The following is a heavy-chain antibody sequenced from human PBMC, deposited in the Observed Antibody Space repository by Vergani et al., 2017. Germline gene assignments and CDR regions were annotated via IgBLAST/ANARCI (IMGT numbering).Heavy chain of an antibody. J-gene: IGHJ6*02. CDR3: ARDPDIVVVPAAPYYYYYYGMDV. CDR2: ISAYNGNT. D-gene: IGHD2-2*01. V-gene: IGHV1-18*04. CDR1: GYTFTSYG. Sequence: QVQLVQSGAEVKKPGASVKVSCKASGYTFTSYGISWVRQAPGQGLEWMGWISAYNGNTNYAQKLQGRVTMTTDTSTSTAYMALRSLRSDDTAVYYCARDPDIVVVPAAPYYYYYYGMDVWGQGTTVTVYS.